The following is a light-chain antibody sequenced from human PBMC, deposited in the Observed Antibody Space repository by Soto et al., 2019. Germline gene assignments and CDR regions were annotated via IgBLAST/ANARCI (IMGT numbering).Light chain of an antibody. CDR2: GAS. J-gene: IGKJ1*01. V-gene: IGKV3-15*01. Sequence: EIVMTQSPATLSVSIWERANISCRASQSISSNLARYQQKPGQAPRLLIYGASTRATGIPARFSGSGSGTEFTLTIRSLQSEDFAVYYCQQYNNWPPTWTVGQGTKVDI. CDR1: QSISSN. CDR3: QQYNNWPPTWT.